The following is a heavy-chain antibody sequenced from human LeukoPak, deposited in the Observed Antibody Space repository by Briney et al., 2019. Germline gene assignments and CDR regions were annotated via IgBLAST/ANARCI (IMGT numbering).Heavy chain of an antibody. V-gene: IGHV1-18*01. CDR3: ARVIPQGPYYYHGMDV. Sequence: GASVKVSCKASGYTFINYGIIRVRQAPGQGLEWMGWISADNGNTNYAQNLQDRVTMTTDTSTSTAYMELRSLRSDDTALYYCARVIPQGPYYYHGMDVWGQGTTVTVSS. D-gene: IGHD3-16*01. CDR1: GYTFINYG. CDR2: ISADNGNT. J-gene: IGHJ6*02.